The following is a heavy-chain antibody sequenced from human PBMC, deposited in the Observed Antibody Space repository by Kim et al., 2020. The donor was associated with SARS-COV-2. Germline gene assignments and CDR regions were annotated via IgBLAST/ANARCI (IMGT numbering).Heavy chain of an antibody. D-gene: IGHD1-26*01. CDR1: GGSISSSSYY. Sequence: SETLSLTCTVSGGSISSSSYYWGWIRQPPGKGLEWIGSIYYSGSTYYNPSLKSRVTISVDTSKNQFSLKLSSVTAADTAVYYCARRREVLSIVGATDPDAFDIWGQGTMVTVSS. V-gene: IGHV4-39*01. J-gene: IGHJ3*02. CDR3: ARRREVLSIVGATDPDAFDI. CDR2: IYYSGST.